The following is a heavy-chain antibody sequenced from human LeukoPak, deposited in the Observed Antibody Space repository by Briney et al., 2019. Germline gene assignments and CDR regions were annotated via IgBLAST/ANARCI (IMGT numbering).Heavy chain of an antibody. Sequence: GGSLRLSCVISPGYGFTSHWMNWVRQAPGGGLEWVANIKQDGSEKSYLDSVKGRFTISRDNAKSSLYLQMNDLRADDTAVYYCAKPGCSGGSCYPRDYWGQGTLVTVSS. CDR3: AKPGCSGGSCYPRDY. CDR1: PGYGFTSHW. V-gene: IGHV3-7*03. D-gene: IGHD2-15*01. CDR2: IKQDGSEK. J-gene: IGHJ4*02.